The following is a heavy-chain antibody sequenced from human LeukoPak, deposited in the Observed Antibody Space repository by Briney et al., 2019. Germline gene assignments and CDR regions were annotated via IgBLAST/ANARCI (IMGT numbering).Heavy chain of an antibody. CDR3: ARAAVPHYSSSIAARRAGIYFDY. Sequence: NPSETLSLTCTVSGGSISSGDYYWSWIRQPPGKGLEWIGYIYYSGSTYYNPSLKSRVTISVDTSKNQFSLKLSSVTAADTAVYYCARAAVPHYSSSIAARRAGIYFDYWGQGTLVTVSS. CDR1: GGSISSGDYY. J-gene: IGHJ4*02. CDR2: IYYSGST. D-gene: IGHD6-6*01. V-gene: IGHV4-30-4*02.